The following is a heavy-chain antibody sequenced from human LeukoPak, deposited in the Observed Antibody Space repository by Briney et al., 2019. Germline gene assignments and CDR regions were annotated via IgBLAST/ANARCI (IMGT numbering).Heavy chain of an antibody. CDR1: GGSFSGYY. Sequence: KPSETLSLTCAVYGGSFSGYYWSWIRQPPGKGLEWIGEINHSGSTNYNPSLKSRVTISVDTSKNQFSLKLSSVTAADTAVYYCARGPPEHGGEAFDYWGQGTLVTVSS. CDR2: INHSGST. J-gene: IGHJ4*02. CDR3: ARGPPEHGGEAFDY. D-gene: IGHD3-16*01. V-gene: IGHV4-34*01.